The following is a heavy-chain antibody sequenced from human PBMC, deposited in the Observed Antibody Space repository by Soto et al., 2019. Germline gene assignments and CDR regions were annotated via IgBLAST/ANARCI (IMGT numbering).Heavy chain of an antibody. CDR3: ASSEDDGDIPFDY. D-gene: IGHD4-17*01. CDR2: IYYSGST. Sequence: QVQLQESGPGLVKPSQTLSLTCTVSGGSISSGGYYWSWIRQHPGKGLEWIGYIYYSGSTYYNPSLKSRVTISVDTSKTQFSLKLSSVTAADTAVYDCASSEDDGDIPFDYWGQGTLVTVSS. CDR1: GGSISSGGYY. V-gene: IGHV4-31*03. J-gene: IGHJ4*02.